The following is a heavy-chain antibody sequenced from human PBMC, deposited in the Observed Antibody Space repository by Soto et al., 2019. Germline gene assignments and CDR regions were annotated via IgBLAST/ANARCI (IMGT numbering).Heavy chain of an antibody. J-gene: IGHJ4*02. V-gene: IGHV3-23*01. CDR3: AKSAHIWGSYPVLGY. D-gene: IGHD3-16*02. CDR1: GFTFSSYA. Sequence: EVQLLESGGGLVQPGGSLRLSCAASGFTFSSYAMSWVRKAPGKGLEWVSAISGSGGSTYYADSVKGRFTISRDNSKNSLYLQRNSLRAEDTAVYYCAKSAHIWGSYPVLGYWGQGTLVTVSS. CDR2: ISGSGGST.